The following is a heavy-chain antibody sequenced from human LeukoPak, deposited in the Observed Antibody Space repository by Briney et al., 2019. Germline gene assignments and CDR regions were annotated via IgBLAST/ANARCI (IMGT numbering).Heavy chain of an antibody. CDR1: GFTFSSYA. J-gene: IGHJ4*02. CDR3: AKDRSDCSSTSCYKDYFDY. D-gene: IGHD2-2*02. Sequence: GGSLRLSCAASGFTFSSYAMSWVRQAPGKGLEWVSAISGSGGSTYYADSVKGRFTISRDNSKNTLYLQMNSLRAEDTAVYYCAKDRSDCSSTSCYKDYFDYWGQGTLVTVSS. CDR2: ISGSGGST. V-gene: IGHV3-23*01.